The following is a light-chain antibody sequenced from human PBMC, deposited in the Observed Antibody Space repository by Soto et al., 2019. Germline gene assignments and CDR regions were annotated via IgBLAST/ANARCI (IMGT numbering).Light chain of an antibody. V-gene: IGKV3-11*01. CDR3: QQRSSWPVT. Sequence: DIVLPEAPATQSLPSGERATLSWMASESVSSFLAWFQQKPGQAPRLLIYDGSDRATGIPARFSGSGSGTDFTLTISSLEPEDFAVYYCQQRSSWPVTFGQGTRLEI. CDR1: ESVSSF. J-gene: IGKJ5*01. CDR2: DGS.